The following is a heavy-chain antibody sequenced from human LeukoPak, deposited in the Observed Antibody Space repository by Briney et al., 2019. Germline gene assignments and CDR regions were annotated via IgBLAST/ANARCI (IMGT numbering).Heavy chain of an antibody. CDR3: ARDANAGAFDI. J-gene: IGHJ3*02. CDR1: GFTFSSYA. Sequence: GGSLRLSCAASGFTFSSYAMHWVRQAPGKGLEWVAVISYDGSNKYYADSVKGRFTISRDNSKNTLYLQMNSLRAEDTAVYYCARDANAGAFDIWGQGTMVTVSS. V-gene: IGHV3-30-3*01. D-gene: IGHD4/OR15-4a*01. CDR2: ISYDGSNK.